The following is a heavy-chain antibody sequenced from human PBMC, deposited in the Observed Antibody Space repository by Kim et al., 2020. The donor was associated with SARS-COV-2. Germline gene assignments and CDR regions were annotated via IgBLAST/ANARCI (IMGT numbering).Heavy chain of an antibody. CDR2: FDPEDGET. Sequence: ASVKVSCKVSGYTLTELSMHWVRQAPGKGLEWMGGFDPEDGETIYAQKFQGRVTMTEDTSTDTAYMELSSLRSEDTAVYYCATDSLVGATPSLHYWGQGTLVTVSS. D-gene: IGHD1-26*01. J-gene: IGHJ4*02. CDR3: ATDSLVGATPSLHY. CDR1: GYTLTELS. V-gene: IGHV1-24*01.